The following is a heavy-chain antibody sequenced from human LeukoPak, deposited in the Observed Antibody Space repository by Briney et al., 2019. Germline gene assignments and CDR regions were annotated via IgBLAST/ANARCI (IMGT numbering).Heavy chain of an antibody. V-gene: IGHV3-21*04. D-gene: IGHD3-16*02. CDR1: GFTFSSYS. J-gene: IGHJ6*02. CDR3: ARDPITFGGVFAMGHRMDV. Sequence: PGGSLRLSCAASGFTFSSYSMNWVRQAPGKGLEWVSSISSSSSYIYYADSVKGRFTISRDNAKNSLYLQMNSLRAEDTAVYYCARDPITFGGVFAMGHRMDVWGQGTTVTVSS. CDR2: ISSSSSYI.